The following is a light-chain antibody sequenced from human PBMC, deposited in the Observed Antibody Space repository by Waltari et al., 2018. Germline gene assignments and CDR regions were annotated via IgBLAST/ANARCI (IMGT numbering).Light chain of an antibody. CDR1: SSNTGVTD. CDR3: ATWDDKLNGVL. CDR2: SIS. V-gene: IGLV1-44*01. J-gene: IGLJ3*02. Sequence: QSALTQRPSLSGTPGQGGPISCPGASSNTGVTDVTWYQQFPGTAPKLPIYSISHRPSGVPERFSGSKSGISASLAISGLQSEDEADYYCATWDDKLNGVLFGGGTKLTVL.